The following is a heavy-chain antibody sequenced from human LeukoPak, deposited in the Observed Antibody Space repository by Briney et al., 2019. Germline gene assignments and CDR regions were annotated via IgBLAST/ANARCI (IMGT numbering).Heavy chain of an antibody. CDR3: ARGWYGGVYFDY. V-gene: IGHV5-51*01. CDR1: GYRFTSYW. J-gene: IGHJ4*02. D-gene: IGHD6-19*01. Sequence: GGSLEISLKGSGYRFTSYWIGWVRQVPGKGLGWMGIIYPGDSDTRYSPSFQGQVPISADKSISTAYLQWNSLKASDTAMYYCARGWYGGVYFDYWGQGTLVTVSS. CDR2: IYPGDSDT.